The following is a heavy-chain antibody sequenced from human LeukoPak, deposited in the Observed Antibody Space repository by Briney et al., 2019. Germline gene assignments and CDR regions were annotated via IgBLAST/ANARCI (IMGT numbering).Heavy chain of an antibody. CDR1: GFTFSSYS. CDR2: ISSSSNTM. D-gene: IGHD2-15*01. CDR3: ARGTPPEY. V-gene: IGHV3-48*04. J-gene: IGHJ4*02. Sequence: GGSLRLSCAASGFTFSSYSMNWVRQAPGKGLEWVSYISSSSNTMYYADSVKGRFTISRGNAKNSLYLQMNSLRAEDTAVYYCARGTPPEYWGQGTLVTVSS.